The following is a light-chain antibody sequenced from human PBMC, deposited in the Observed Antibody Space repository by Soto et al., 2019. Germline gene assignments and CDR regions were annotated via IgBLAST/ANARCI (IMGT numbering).Light chain of an antibody. Sequence: QSVLTQPPSASGSPGQSVTISCTGTSSDVGKYDYVSWFQHHPGKAPKLMISEVNNRPSGVSNRFSGSKSGNTASLTISGLQAEDEADYYCSSYTSSSTPYVFGTGTKLTVL. CDR1: SSDVGKYDY. CDR2: EVN. V-gene: IGLV2-14*01. CDR3: SSYTSSSTPYV. J-gene: IGLJ1*01.